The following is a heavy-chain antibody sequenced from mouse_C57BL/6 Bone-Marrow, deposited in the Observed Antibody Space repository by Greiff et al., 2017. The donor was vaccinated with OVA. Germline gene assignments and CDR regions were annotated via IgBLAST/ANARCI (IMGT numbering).Heavy chain of an antibody. V-gene: IGHV1-81*01. CDR1: GYTFTSYG. CDR2: IYPRSGNT. CDR3: ARIYYYGSSYYWYFDV. J-gene: IGHJ1*03. D-gene: IGHD1-1*01. Sequence: QVQLQQSGAELPRPGASVKLSCKASGYTFTSYGISWVKQRTGQGLEWIGEIYPRSGNTYYNEKFKGKATLTADKSSSTAYMELRSLTSEDSAVYFCARIYYYGSSYYWYFDVWGTGTTVTVSS.